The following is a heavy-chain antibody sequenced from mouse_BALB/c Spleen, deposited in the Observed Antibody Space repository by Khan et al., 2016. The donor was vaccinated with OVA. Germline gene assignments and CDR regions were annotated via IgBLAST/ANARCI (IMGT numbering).Heavy chain of an antibody. Sequence: EVQLQESGAELGRPGSSVELSCKTSGSTFKSYGIKWVKQRPGQGLEWIGYIYPGNGYTEYNERFQGKAILISDTSSGTAYMQLRSLTSEDSAMYFCTTAYYRYYFDYWGQGTILTVSS. V-gene: IGHV1S134*01. D-gene: IGHD2-14*01. CDR3: TTAYYRYYFDY. CDR2: IYPGNGYT. J-gene: IGHJ2*01. CDR1: GSTFKSYG.